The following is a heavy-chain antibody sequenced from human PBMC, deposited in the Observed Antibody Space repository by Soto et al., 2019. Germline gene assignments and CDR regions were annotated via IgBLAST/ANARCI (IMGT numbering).Heavy chain of an antibody. CDR3: ARGITIFGVVINPFDY. V-gene: IGHV1-18*01. J-gene: IGHJ4*02. CDR1: GYTFTSYG. D-gene: IGHD3-3*01. Sequence: ASVKVSCKASGYTFTSYGISWVRQAPGQGLEWMGWISAYNGNTDYAQKLQGRVTMTTDTSTSTAYMELRSLRSDDTAVYYCARGITIFGVVINPFDYWGQGTLVTVSS. CDR2: ISAYNGNT.